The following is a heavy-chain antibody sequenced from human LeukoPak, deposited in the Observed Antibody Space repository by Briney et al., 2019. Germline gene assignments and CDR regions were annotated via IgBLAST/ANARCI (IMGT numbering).Heavy chain of an antibody. CDR3: ATDRSVTMVVDF. CDR1: GYSIRSGYF. J-gene: IGHJ4*02. D-gene: IGHD3-10*01. Sequence: SETLSLTCTVSGYSIRSGYFWVWIRQPPGKGLEWIGSIYHSGSPYYNPSLKSRVTISRDTSKNQFSLKLTSVTAADTAVYYCATDRSVTMVVDFWGQGTLVTVSS. V-gene: IGHV4-38-2*02. CDR2: IYHSGSP.